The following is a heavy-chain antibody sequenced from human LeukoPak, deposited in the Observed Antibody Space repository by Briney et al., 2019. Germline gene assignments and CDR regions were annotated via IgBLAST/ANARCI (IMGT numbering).Heavy chain of an antibody. J-gene: IGHJ5*02. CDR2: ISAYNGNT. V-gene: IGHV1-18*01. CDR1: GYTFTSYG. Sequence: ASVKVSCKASGYTFTSYGISWVRQAPGQGLEWMGWISAYNGNTNYAQKLRGRVTMTTDTSTSTAYMELGSLRSGDTAVYFCARDHGTRFDSNIRTGLDPWGQGSLVTVSS. D-gene: IGHD2-8*01. CDR3: ARDHGTRFDSNIRTGLDP.